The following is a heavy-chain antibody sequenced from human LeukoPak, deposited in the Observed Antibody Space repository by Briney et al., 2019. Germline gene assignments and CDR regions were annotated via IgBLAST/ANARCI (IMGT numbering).Heavy chain of an antibody. D-gene: IGHD6-13*01. CDR1: GYTFTGYY. Sequence: GASVTVSCKASGYTFTGYYMHWVRQAPGQGLEWMGWINPNSGGTNYAQKFQGRVTMTRDTSISTAYMELSRLRSDDTAVYYCARVARSIAAAGTGTWWFDPWGQGTLVTVSS. CDR2: INPNSGGT. CDR3: ARVARSIAAAGTGTWWFDP. J-gene: IGHJ5*02. V-gene: IGHV1-2*02.